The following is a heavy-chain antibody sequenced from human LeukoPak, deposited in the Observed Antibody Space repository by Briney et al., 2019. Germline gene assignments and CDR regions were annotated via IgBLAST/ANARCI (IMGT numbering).Heavy chain of an antibody. D-gene: IGHD1-26*01. V-gene: IGHV3-9*01. CDR2: ISWNSGST. J-gene: IGHJ5*02. CDR1: GFTFDGYA. CDR3: AKDMGSIVGAPGS. Sequence: GGSLRLSCAASGFTFDGYAMHWVRQAPGKGLEWVSGISWNSGSTGYADSVKGRFTISRDNAKNSLYLQMNSLRTEDTALYYCAKDMGSIVGAPGSWGQGTLVTVSS.